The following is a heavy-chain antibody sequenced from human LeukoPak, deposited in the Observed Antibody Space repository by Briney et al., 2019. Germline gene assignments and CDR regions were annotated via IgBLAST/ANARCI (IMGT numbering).Heavy chain of an antibody. CDR1: GYTFTGYY. Sequence: GASVKVSCKASGYTFTGYYMHWVRQAPGQGLEWMGWINPESGGTNYAQKFQGRVTMTRDTSISTAYMELTSLRSDDTAVCYCARLPVIVGAWSPIDYWGQGTRVTVSS. CDR3: ARLPVIVGAWSPIDY. V-gene: IGHV1-2*02. CDR2: INPESGGT. J-gene: IGHJ4*02. D-gene: IGHD1-26*01.